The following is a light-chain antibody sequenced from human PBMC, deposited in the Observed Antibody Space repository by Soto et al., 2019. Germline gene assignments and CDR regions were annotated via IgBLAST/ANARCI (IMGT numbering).Light chain of an antibody. J-gene: IGKJ2*01. CDR2: GAS. CDR3: QQYGASPYT. CDR1: QSVSSSY. Sequence: EIVLTQSPGTLSLSPGDRATLSCRASQSVSSSYLAWYQQKPGQAPRLLIYGASSRATGIPARFSGSGSGTDFTLTIRRLEPEDFAVYYCQQYGASPYTFGQGTKLETK. V-gene: IGKV3-20*01.